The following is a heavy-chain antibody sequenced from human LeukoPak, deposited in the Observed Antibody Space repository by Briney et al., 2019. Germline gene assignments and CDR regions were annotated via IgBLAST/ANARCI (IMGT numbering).Heavy chain of an antibody. CDR2: IYYSGST. Sequence: SETLSLTRTVSGGSISSSIYYWGWIRQPPGKGLEWIGSIYYSGSTYYNPSLKSRVTISVDTSKNQFSLKLSSVTAADTAVYYCARVRDSSGYYRDWYFDLWGRGTLVTVSS. CDR3: ARVRDSSGYYRDWYFDL. D-gene: IGHD3-22*01. V-gene: IGHV4-39*07. J-gene: IGHJ2*01. CDR1: GGSISSSIYY.